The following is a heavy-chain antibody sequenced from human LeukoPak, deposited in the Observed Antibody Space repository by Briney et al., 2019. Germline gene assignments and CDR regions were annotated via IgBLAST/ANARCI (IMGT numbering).Heavy chain of an antibody. D-gene: IGHD4-17*01. V-gene: IGHV4-61*02. J-gene: IGHJ6*03. CDR1: GGSISSGSYY. CDR3: ARSATVTTNYYYYMDV. Sequence: SGTLSLTCTVSGGSISSGSYYWSWIRQPAGKGLEWIGRIYTSGSTNYNPSLKSRVTISVDTSKNQFSLKLSSVTAADTAVYYCARSATVTTNYYYYMDVWGKGTTVTISS. CDR2: IYTSGST.